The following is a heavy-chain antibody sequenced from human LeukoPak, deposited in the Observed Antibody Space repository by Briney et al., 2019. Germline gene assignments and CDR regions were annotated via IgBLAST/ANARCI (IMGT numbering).Heavy chain of an antibody. CDR1: GDSVSNNSPA. CDR2: TFYRSKWKN. J-gene: IGHJ4*02. CDR3: ARGVGPIHGRYYFDF. D-gene: IGHD1-26*01. Sequence: SQTLSLTCAISGDSVSNNSPAWNWIRQSPSRGLEWLGRTFYRSKWKNEYAASVRSRITINPDTSKNQFSLQLNSVTPEDTAVYFCARGVGPIHGRYYFDFWGQGIQVTVSS. V-gene: IGHV6-1*01.